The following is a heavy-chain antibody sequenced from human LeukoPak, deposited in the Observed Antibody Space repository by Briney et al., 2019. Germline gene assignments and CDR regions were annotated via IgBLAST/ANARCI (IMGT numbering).Heavy chain of an antibody. CDR1: GFTVSSNY. D-gene: IGHD5-12*01. Sequence: PGGSLRLSCAASGFTVSSNYMSWVRQAPGKGLEWVSVIYSDGSTYYADSVKGRFTVSRDNSKNTLYLQMNSLRAEDTAVYYCARASGYRLPGYWGQGTLFTVSS. V-gene: IGHV3-53*01. CDR2: IYSDGST. CDR3: ARASGYRLPGY. J-gene: IGHJ4*02.